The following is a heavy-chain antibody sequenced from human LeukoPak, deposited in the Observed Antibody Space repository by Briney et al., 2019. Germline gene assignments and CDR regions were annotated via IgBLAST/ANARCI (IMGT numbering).Heavy chain of an antibody. D-gene: IGHD6-19*01. CDR3: AGSKQWLVYRTFDY. Sequence: PSETLSLTCTVSGSSISSYYWSWIRQPPGKGLEWIGYIYYSGSTNYNPSLKSRVTISVDTSKNQFSLKLSSVTAADTAVYYCAGSKQWLVYRTFDYWGQGTLVTVSS. J-gene: IGHJ4*02. V-gene: IGHV4-59*08. CDR1: GSSISSYY. CDR2: IYYSGST.